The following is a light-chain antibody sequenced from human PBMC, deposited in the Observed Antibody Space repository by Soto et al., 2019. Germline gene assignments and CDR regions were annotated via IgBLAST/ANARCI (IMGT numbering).Light chain of an antibody. CDR2: KVS. J-gene: IGLJ1*01. CDR3: SSYTSSNTFYV. Sequence: SGRTKPAPVSGTPGKSITIPCTGTSSDVGGYYYVSWYQHHPGKAPKLMIYKVSNRPSGVSNRFSGSKSGNTASLTISGLQAEDEADYYCSSYTSSNTFYVFGTGTQVTVL. V-gene: IGLV2-14*01. CDR1: SSDVGGYYY.